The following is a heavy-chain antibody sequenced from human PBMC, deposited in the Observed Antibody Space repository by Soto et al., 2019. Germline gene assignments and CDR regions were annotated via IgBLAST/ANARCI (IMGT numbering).Heavy chain of an antibody. Sequence: SETMSLTCTVSGGSISSGDYYWSWIRQPPGKGLEWIGYIYYSGSTSYNPSLKSRVTISVDKSKNQFSLKLSSVTAADTACYYCARAPYYFDYWGRGTLVTVSS. J-gene: IGHJ4*02. CDR1: GGSISSGDYY. CDR3: ARAPYYFDY. CDR2: IYYSGST. V-gene: IGHV4-30-4*01.